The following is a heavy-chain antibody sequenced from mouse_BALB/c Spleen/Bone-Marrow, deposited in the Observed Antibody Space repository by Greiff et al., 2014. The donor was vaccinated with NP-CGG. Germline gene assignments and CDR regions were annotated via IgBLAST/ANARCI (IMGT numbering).Heavy chain of an antibody. Sequence: VQLQQSGPELVRPGVPVKISCKGSGYTFTDYAMHWVKQSHAKSLEWIGVISTYSGNTNYNQKFKGKATMTVDKSSSTAYMELARLTSEDSAIYYCARSGYGYDWFAYWGQGTLVTVSA. J-gene: IGHJ3*01. CDR1: GYTFTDYA. D-gene: IGHD2-2*01. CDR3: ARSGYGYDWFAY. CDR2: ISTYSGNT. V-gene: IGHV1-67*01.